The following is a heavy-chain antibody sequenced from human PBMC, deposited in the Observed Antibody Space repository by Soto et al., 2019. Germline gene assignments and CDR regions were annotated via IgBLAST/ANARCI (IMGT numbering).Heavy chain of an antibody. V-gene: IGHV1-2*02. Sequence: QVQLVQSGAEVKEPGDSVRVSCEASGYTFTAYYIHWVRQAPGQGLEWMGWINPKFGATTYGQDFQGRVSMTRDMSISTVYMELSRLTSDDTAIYYCARNMDYYYGPGSGNGHGFWGQGTTVTVFS. J-gene: IGHJ6*02. D-gene: IGHD3-10*01. CDR2: INPKFGAT. CDR3: ARNMDYYYGPGSGNGHGF. CDR1: GYTFTAYY.